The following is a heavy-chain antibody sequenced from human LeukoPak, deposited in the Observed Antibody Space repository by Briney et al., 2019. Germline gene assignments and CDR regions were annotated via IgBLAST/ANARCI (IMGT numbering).Heavy chain of an antibody. J-gene: IGHJ4*02. CDR1: GLTFSSYA. D-gene: IGHD4-17*01. Sequence: GGSLRLSCAASGLTFSSYALAWVRQAPGKGLEWVSAISGSGGTTYYADSVKGHFSISRDNSKNTLYLQMNSLRAEDTAVYYCAKNSYGDYNFFFDYWGQGTLVTVSS. CDR2: ISGSGGTT. V-gene: IGHV3-23*01. CDR3: AKNSYGDYNFFFDY.